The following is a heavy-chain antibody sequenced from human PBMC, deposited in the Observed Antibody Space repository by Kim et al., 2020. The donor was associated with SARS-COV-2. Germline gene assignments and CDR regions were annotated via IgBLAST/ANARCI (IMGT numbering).Heavy chain of an antibody. Sequence: GGSLRLSCAASGFTFSSYAMHWVRQAPGKGLEWVAVIWYDGSNKYYADSVKGRFTISRDNSKNTLYLQMNSLRAEDTAVYYCAKSIVGYGGKRSGYFDLWGRGTLVTVSS. D-gene: IGHD4-17*01. CDR1: GFTFSSYA. CDR3: AKSIVGYGGKRSGYFDL. J-gene: IGHJ2*01. V-gene: IGHV3-33*06. CDR2: IWYDGSNK.